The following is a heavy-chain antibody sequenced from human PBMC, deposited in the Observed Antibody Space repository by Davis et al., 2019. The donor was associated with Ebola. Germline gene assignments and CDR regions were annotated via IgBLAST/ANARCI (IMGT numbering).Heavy chain of an antibody. CDR1: GYTFTDYY. D-gene: IGHD4-11*01. Sequence: ASVKVSCKASGYTFTDYYMHWVRQAPGQGLEWMGRINPNSGGTHYAQRFQGRVSMTRDTSISTAYMELGRLRSDDTVVYYCARSDSNYGGALRYWGQGTLVTVSS. J-gene: IGHJ4*02. V-gene: IGHV1-2*05. CDR3: ARSDSNYGGALRY. CDR2: INPNSGGT.